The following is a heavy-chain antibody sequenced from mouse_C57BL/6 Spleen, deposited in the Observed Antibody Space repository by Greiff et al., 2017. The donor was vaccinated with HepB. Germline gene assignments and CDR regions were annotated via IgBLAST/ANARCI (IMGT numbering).Heavy chain of an antibody. J-gene: IGHJ2*01. CDR1: GFTFSDYY. V-gene: IGHV5-12*01. CDR3: ARHGPGGYFDY. CDR2: ISNGGGST. Sequence: EVKLEESGGGLVQPGGSLKLSCAASGFTFSDYYMYWVRQTPEKRLGWVAYISNGGGSTYYPDTVKGRFTISRDNAKNTLYLQMSRLKSEDTAMYYCARHGPGGYFDYWGQGTTLTVSS.